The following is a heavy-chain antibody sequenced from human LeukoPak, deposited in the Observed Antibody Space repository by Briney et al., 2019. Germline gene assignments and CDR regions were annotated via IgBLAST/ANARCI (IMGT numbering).Heavy chain of an antibody. Sequence: GASVKASCKASGYTFTSYAMHWVRQAPGQRLEWMGWINAGNGNTKYSQKFQGRVTITRDTSASTAYMELSSLRSEDTAVYYCARDRGSGSYGDYWGQGTLVTVSS. CDR3: ARDRGSGSYGDY. D-gene: IGHD3-10*01. V-gene: IGHV1-3*01. CDR1: GYTFTSYA. CDR2: INAGNGNT. J-gene: IGHJ4*02.